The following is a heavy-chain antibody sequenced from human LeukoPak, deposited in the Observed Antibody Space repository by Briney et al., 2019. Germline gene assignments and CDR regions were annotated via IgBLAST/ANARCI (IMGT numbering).Heavy chain of an antibody. Sequence: GGSLRLSCAASGFTFSSYSMNWVRQAPGKGLEWVSSISSSSYIYYADSVKGRFTISRDNAKNSLYLQMNSLRAEDTAVYYCARVEMATPHFDYWGQGTLVTVSS. J-gene: IGHJ4*02. V-gene: IGHV3-21*01. CDR2: ISSSSYI. D-gene: IGHD5-24*01. CDR1: GFTFSSYS. CDR3: ARVEMATPHFDY.